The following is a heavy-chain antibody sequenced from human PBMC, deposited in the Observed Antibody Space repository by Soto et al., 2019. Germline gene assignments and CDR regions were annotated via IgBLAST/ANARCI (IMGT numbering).Heavy chain of an antibody. Sequence: KSSETLSLTCTVSGVSIINYFCNWIRQPAGKGLEWIGRIDNSGSTNYNPSLKSRITMSADTSRNQFSLKLNSVTAADTAVYYCARGGQDFWSGSFDYWGQGALVTVSS. CDR3: ARGGQDFWSGSFDY. CDR1: GVSIINYF. CDR2: IDNSGST. D-gene: IGHD3-3*01. V-gene: IGHV4-4*07. J-gene: IGHJ4*02.